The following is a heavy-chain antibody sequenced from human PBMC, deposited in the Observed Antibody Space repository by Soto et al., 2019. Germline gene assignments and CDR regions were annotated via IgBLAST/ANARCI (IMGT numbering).Heavy chain of an antibody. CDR2: IIPIFGTA. V-gene: IGHV1-69*06. CDR3: ATKTEGYSSGWYYFDY. CDR1: GGTFSSYA. Sequence: QVQLVQSGAEVKKPGSSVKVSCKASGGTFSSYAISWVRQAPGQGLEWMGGIIPIFGTANYAQKFQGRVTITADKSTSTAYRELSSLRSEDTAVYYCATKTEGYSSGWYYFDYWGQGTLVTVSS. D-gene: IGHD6-19*01. J-gene: IGHJ4*02.